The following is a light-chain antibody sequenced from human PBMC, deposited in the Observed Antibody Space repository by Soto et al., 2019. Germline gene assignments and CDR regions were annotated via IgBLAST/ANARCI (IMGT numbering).Light chain of an antibody. Sequence: DVLMTQSPNSLPVTLGQPASISCRSSQSLVHNNGNTYLNWFHQRPGQSPRRLIYLVSKRDSGVPDRFSGTGSGSDFTLKISRVEAEDVGIYYCMQSTHWPYTFGQGTKLEIQ. J-gene: IGKJ2*01. V-gene: IGKV2-30*02. CDR2: LVS. CDR1: QSLVHNNGNTY. CDR3: MQSTHWPYT.